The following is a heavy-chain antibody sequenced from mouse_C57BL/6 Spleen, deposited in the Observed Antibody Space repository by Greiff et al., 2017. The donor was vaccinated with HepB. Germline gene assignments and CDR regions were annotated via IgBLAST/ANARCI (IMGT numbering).Heavy chain of an antibody. D-gene: IGHD1-1*01. Sequence: VQLQQSGPELVKPGASVKIPCKASGYTFTDYNMDWVKQSHGKSLEWIGDINPNNGGTIYNQKFKGKATLTVDKSSSTAYMELRSLTSEDTAVYYCARQGYYGSSYVYYYAMDYWGQGTSVTVSS. CDR2: INPNNGGT. CDR3: ARQGYYGSSYVYYYAMDY. V-gene: IGHV1-18*01. CDR1: GYTFTDYN. J-gene: IGHJ4*01.